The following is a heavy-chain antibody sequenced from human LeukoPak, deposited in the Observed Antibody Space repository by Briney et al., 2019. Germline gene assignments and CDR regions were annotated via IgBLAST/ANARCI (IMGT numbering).Heavy chain of an antibody. Sequence: SETLSLTCTVSGDSISSYYWSWIRQPPGKGLEWIGYVHYSGRTNYNPSLKSRVTISVDTSKNQFSLKLSSVTAADTAVYYCARSTNDDYGDSSVLEYWGQGTMVTVSS. CDR3: ARSTNDDYGDSSVLEY. CDR2: VHYSGRT. J-gene: IGHJ4*02. CDR1: GDSISSYY. V-gene: IGHV4-59*08. D-gene: IGHD4-17*01.